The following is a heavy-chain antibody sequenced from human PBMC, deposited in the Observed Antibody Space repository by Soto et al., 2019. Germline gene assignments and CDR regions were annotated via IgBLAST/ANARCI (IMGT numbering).Heavy chain of an antibody. V-gene: IGHV4-59*01. CDR2: IYYSGST. D-gene: IGHD6-19*01. J-gene: IGHJ6*02. Sequence: SETLSLTCTVSGGSISSYYWSWIRQPPGKGLEWIGYIYYSGSTNYHPSLKSRVNISVDTSKNKFSRKLSSVTAANKRVYYCTIGNENSSGWFSKEVVGYYYGMDVWGQGTTVTVSS. CDR1: GGSISSYY. CDR3: TIGNENSSGWFSKEVVGYYYGMDV.